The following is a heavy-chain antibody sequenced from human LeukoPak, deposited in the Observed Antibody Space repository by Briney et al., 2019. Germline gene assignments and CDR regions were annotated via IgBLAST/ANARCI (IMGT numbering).Heavy chain of an antibody. Sequence: GSLRLSCAASGFTFSSYWMSWVRQAPGKGLEWVANIREDGSEKYYVDSVKGQFTISRDNAKNSLFLQMDSLRAEDTAVYYCARVQEYNYYGSGRARPSYYGMDVWAKGPRSPSP. CDR1: GFTFSSYW. D-gene: IGHD3-10*01. J-gene: IGHJ6*02. CDR2: IREDGSEK. V-gene: IGHV3-7*01. CDR3: ARVQEYNYYGSGRARPSYYGMDV.